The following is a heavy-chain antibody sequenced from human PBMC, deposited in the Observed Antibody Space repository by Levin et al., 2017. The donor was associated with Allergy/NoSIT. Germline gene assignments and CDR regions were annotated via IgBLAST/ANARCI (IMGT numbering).Heavy chain of an antibody. V-gene: IGHV3-7*04. CDR3: ARDVNNGYDPAHAFDV. CDR2: IKKDGSEK. Sequence: PGGSLRLSCAASGFTFGNYWLSWVRQAPGKGLEWVANIKKDGSEKYYVDSVTGRFIISRDNAKNSVFLQMSSLRAEDTALYYCARDVNNGYDPAHAFDVWGQGTMVTVSS. CDR1: GFTFGNYW. J-gene: IGHJ3*01. D-gene: IGHD5-12*01.